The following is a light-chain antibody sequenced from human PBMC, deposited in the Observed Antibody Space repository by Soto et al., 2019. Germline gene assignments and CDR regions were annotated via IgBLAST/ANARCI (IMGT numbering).Light chain of an antibody. J-gene: IGLJ1*01. V-gene: IGLV2-23*02. Sequence: QSVLTQPASVSGSPGQSITISCTGTSSGVGSYNLVSWYQQHPGKAPKLMIYEVSKRPSGVSNRFSGSKSGNTASLTISGLQAEDEADYYCCSYAGSSTSLVFGTGTKSPS. CDR2: EVS. CDR3: CSYAGSSTSLV. CDR1: SSGVGSYNL.